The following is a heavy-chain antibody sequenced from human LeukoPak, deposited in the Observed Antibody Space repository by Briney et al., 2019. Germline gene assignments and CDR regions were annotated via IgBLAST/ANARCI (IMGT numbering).Heavy chain of an antibody. V-gene: IGHV3-23*01. D-gene: IGHD1-26*01. CDR2: ISGSGGST. Sequence: QPGGSLRLSCAASGFTFSNYAMNWVRQAPGKGLEWVSVISGSGGSTYYADSVKGRFTISRDNSKNTLYLQMNSLRAEDTAVYYCAKGVGLTRFSGSRYESYFDLWGRGTLVTVSS. CDR3: AKGVGLTRFSGSRYESYFDL. CDR1: GFTFSNYA. J-gene: IGHJ2*01.